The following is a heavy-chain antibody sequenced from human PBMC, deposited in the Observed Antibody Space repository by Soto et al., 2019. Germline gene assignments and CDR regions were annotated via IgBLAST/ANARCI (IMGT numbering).Heavy chain of an antibody. V-gene: IGHV3-15*01. CDR1: GFTFSNAW. Sequence: GGSLRLSCAASGFTFSNAWMSWVRQAPGKGLEWVGRIKSKTDGGTTDYAAPVKGRFTISRDDSKKTVYLEMNSLKIEDTAVYYCGGGGRVRCVTTICPFRGYWGQGTLVTVSS. CDR2: IKSKTDGGTT. J-gene: IGHJ4*02. CDR3: GGGGRVRCVTTICPFRGY. D-gene: IGHD2-2*01.